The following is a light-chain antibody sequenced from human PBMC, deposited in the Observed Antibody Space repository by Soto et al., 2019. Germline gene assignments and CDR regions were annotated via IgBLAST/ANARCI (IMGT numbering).Light chain of an antibody. Sequence: EIVLTQSPVTLSLSPGERATLSCRASQSVSSSYLAWYQQKPGQAPRLLIYAASSRATGIPDRFSGSGSGTDFTLTISSLEPEDFAVYYCQQRSNWSWTFGQGTKVDIK. CDR3: QQRSNWSWT. J-gene: IGKJ1*01. CDR1: QSVSSSY. CDR2: AAS. V-gene: IGKV3D-20*02.